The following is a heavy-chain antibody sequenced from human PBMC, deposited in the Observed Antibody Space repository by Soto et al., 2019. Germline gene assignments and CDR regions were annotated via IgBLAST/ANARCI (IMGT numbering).Heavy chain of an antibody. V-gene: IGHV3-23*01. CDR1: GFTFSSYA. J-gene: IGHJ4*02. D-gene: IGHD3-10*01. Sequence: EVQLLESGGGLVQPGGSLRLSCAASGFTFSSYAMSWVRQAPGKGLEWVSIISGSGGSTYYADSVKGRFTISRDNSKNSLYLQMNRLTDEDTAVYYCAKHFVNGEVDYWGQGTLVTVSS. CDR2: ISGSGGST. CDR3: AKHFVNGEVDY.